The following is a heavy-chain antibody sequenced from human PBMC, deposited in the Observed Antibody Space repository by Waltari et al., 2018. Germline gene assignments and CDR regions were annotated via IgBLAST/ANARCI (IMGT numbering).Heavy chain of an antibody. J-gene: IGHJ4*02. V-gene: IGHV3-33*06. Sequence: QVQLVESGGGVVQPGRSLRLSCAASGFTFSRYAMHWVRQAPGKGLGWVAVIWYDGSYKFYADSGKGRFSISRDNPKNTLHLQMDSLRAEDSAIYYCAKDGSASRLVRYYLDSWGPGTLVTVSS. CDR2: IWYDGSYK. CDR1: GFTFSRYA. CDR3: AKDGSASRLVRYYLDS. D-gene: IGHD2-8*02.